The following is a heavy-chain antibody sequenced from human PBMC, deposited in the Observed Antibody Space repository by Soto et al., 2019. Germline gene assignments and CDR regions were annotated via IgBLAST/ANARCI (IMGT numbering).Heavy chain of an antibody. CDR3: ARVSATGWVVNGRDYFDY. Sequence: PGGSLRLSCAVSGFPFSNYYMSWIRQAPGKGLEWLADISSSFVSIHYADSVKGRFSISRDNAKNLLFLQMDSLTAEDTAVYYCARVSATGWVVNGRDYFDYWGQGTLVTVSS. D-gene: IGHD6-19*01. J-gene: IGHJ4*02. V-gene: IGHV3-11*01. CDR2: ISSSFVSI. CDR1: GFPFSNYY.